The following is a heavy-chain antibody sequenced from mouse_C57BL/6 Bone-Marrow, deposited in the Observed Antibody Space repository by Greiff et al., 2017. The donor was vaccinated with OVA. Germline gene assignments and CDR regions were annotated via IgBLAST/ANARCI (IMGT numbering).Heavy chain of an antibody. D-gene: IGHD1-1*01. CDR2: IDPSDSYT. CDR3: ARMRPYYGSSYAY. Sequence: QVQLQQSGAELVKPGASVKLSCKASGYTFTSYWMQWVKQRPGQGLEWIGEIDPSDSYTNYNQKFKGKATLTVDTSSSTAYMQLSSLTSEDSAVYYCARMRPYYGSSYAYWGQGTLVTVSA. CDR1: GYTFTSYW. V-gene: IGHV1-50*01. J-gene: IGHJ3*01.